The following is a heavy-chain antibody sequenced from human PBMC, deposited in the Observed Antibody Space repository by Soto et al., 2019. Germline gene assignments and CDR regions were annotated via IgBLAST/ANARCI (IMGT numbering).Heavy chain of an antibody. CDR2: IHYSGTT. Sequence: TLSLTCTVSGGSMRNYFWTWIRQPPGKGLEWIGYIHYSGTTSFFPSYNPSLRSRVTISEDTSKNQFSLKLLSVTTADTAVYFCAAGEASSRNLAPYYLDFWGQGTLVTSPQ. CDR1: GGSMRNYF. CDR3: AAGEASSRNLAPYYLDF. D-gene: IGHD6-13*01. J-gene: IGHJ4*02. V-gene: IGHV4-59*01.